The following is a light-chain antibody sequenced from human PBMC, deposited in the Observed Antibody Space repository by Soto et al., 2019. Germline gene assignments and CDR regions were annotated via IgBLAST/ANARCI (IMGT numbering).Light chain of an antibody. CDR2: EVS. Sequence: QSALTQPPSASGSPGQSVTISCTGTSSDVGGYNYVSWYQQHPGKAPKLMIYEVSKRPSGVTDRFSGSKSGNTASLTVSGLQAEDEADYYCSSYAGSNNLFGGGTKVTVL. CDR3: SSYAGSNNL. J-gene: IGLJ3*02. CDR1: SSDVGGYNY. V-gene: IGLV2-8*01.